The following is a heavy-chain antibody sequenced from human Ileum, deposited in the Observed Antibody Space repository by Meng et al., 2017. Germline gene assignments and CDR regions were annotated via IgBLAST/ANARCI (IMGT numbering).Heavy chain of an antibody. J-gene: IGHJ4*01. D-gene: IGHD6-6*01. CDR3: GRGHASFYFDL. CDR1: GFTFSNYA. CDR2: IHAGSGDT. Sequence: QVQFVQSGAEVKKPGASVRISCKASGFTFSNYAIYWVRQAPGQSLEWLGWIHAGSGDTKFSQTFQGRLTFDRDTSADTVYMELSSLTSGDRAVYYCGRGHASFYFDLLGQGTLVTVSS. V-gene: IGHV1-3*01.